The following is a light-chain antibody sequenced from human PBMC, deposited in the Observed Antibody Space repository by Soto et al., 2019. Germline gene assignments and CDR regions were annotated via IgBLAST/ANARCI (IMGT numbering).Light chain of an antibody. CDR3: QQYVSSVT. J-gene: IGKJ1*01. Sequence: EIVLTQSPGFLSLSPGERATLSCRASQSVDSSFFAWYQQKPGQAPRLLIYGASKRATGIPDRFSGSGAGTDFHFTISRLEPEDFAVYYCQQYVSSVTFGQGTKVEIK. V-gene: IGKV3-20*01. CDR2: GAS. CDR1: QSVDSSF.